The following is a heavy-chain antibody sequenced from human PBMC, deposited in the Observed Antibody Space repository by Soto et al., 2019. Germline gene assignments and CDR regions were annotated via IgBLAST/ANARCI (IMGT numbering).Heavy chain of an antibody. CDR3: TRRLGLFDF. V-gene: IGHV4-39*01. J-gene: IGHJ4*02. Sequence: PSEPLCLSCTVARGYSGSPVYCRVLIRQPPGKGLEWIGSIYYSGDTFYNPSLKSRVTISVDTSRNQLSLKLSSVSAADTAVYYFTRRLGLFDFWGQGTLVTVSS. CDR2: IYYSGDT. CDR1: RGYSGSPVYC.